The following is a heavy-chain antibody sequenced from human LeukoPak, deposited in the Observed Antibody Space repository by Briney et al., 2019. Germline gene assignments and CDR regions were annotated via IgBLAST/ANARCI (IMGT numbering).Heavy chain of an antibody. J-gene: IGHJ3*02. CDR1: GGSVCSGSYY. Sequence: SETLSLTCTVSGGSVCSGSYYWSWVRQPPGKGLEWLGYIYYSGSTNYNPSLKSRVTISVDTSKNQFSLKLSSVTAADTAVYYCARDMTPNDAFDIWGQGTMVTVSS. V-gene: IGHV4-61*01. CDR3: ARDMTPNDAFDI. CDR2: IYYSGST.